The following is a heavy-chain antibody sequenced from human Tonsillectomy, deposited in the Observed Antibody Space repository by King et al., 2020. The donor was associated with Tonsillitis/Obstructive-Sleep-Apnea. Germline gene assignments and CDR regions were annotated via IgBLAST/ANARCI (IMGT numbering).Heavy chain of an antibody. V-gene: IGHV3-53*01. D-gene: IGHD1-26*01. Sequence: VQLVESGGGLIQPGGSLRLSCAASGFTVSSNYMSWVRQAPGKGLEWVSVIYSGGSTYYADSVKGRFTISRDNSKNTLYLQMNSLRAEDTAVYYCARVLVGANGEKLDVFDIWGQGTMVTVSS. J-gene: IGHJ3*02. CDR2: IYSGGST. CDR1: GFTVSSNY. CDR3: ARVLVGANGEKLDVFDI.